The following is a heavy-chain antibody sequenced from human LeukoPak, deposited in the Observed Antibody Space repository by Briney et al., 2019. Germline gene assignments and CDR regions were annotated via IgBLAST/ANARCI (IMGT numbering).Heavy chain of an antibody. CDR3: ATYSSLNRREFQY. Sequence: GGSLRLSCEGSGFTFSNYRMGWVRQAPGKGLQWVVNIKTDGSEKYYVDSVKGRFTISRDNAKNSLYLQMNSLRAEDTAVYYCATYSSLNRREFQYWGQGSLLTVSS. J-gene: IGHJ1*01. D-gene: IGHD3-22*01. CDR1: GFTFSNYR. CDR2: IKTDGSEK. V-gene: IGHV3-7*01.